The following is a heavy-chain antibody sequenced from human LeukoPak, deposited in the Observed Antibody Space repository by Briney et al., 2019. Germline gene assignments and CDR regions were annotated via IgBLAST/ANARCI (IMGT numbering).Heavy chain of an antibody. D-gene: IGHD1-7*01. V-gene: IGHV3-74*01. J-gene: IGHJ4*02. CDR2: SNPDGSGP. Sequence: GWSLRLSCAPSGFTFDDYAMHWVRQAPRKGLVWVSRSNPDGSGPIYADSVKGRFTISRDNAKNPLYLQMNSLRDEETAVYYCARPTTTLEYWGQGTLVTVSS. CDR3: ARPTTTLEY. CDR1: GFTFDDYA.